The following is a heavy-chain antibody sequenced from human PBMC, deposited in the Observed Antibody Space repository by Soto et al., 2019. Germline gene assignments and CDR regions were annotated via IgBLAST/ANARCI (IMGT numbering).Heavy chain of an antibody. Sequence: PGGSLRLSCAASGFTFSTYTMNWARPAPGKGLEWVSYIGSGGSTIYYADSVKGRFTISRDNAKNSLYLQMNGLRAEDTAVYYCARGFYGSGSSFFDYWGQGVLVTVSS. V-gene: IGHV3-48*01. J-gene: IGHJ4*02. CDR3: ARGFYGSGSSFFDY. CDR1: GFTFSTYT. CDR2: IGSGGSTI. D-gene: IGHD3-10*01.